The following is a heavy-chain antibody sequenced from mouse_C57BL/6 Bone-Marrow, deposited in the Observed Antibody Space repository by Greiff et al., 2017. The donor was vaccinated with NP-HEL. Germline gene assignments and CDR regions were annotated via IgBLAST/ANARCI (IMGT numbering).Heavy chain of an antibody. CDR3: ARHYYSNYFDY. CDR1: GFTFSSYG. V-gene: IGHV5-6*01. CDR2: ISSGGSYT. Sequence: EVMLVESGGDLVKPGGSLKLSCAASGFTFSSYGMSWVRQTTDKRLEWVATISSGGSYTYYPDSVKGRFNIFRDNAKNTLYLQMSSLKSEDTAMYYCARHYYSNYFDYWGQGTTLTVSS. D-gene: IGHD2-5*01. J-gene: IGHJ2*01.